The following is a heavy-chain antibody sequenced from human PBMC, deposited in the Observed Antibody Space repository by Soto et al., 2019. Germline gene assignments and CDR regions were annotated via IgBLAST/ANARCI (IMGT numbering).Heavy chain of an antibody. V-gene: IGHV1-8*01. CDR3: AIVKGTIVPGGLDG. D-gene: IGHD2-8*01. Sequence: QVQLVQSGAEGKKPGASVKVSCKASGYTFTSYDINWVRQATGQGLEWMGWMNPNSGNTGYAQKVQGRVTMTRTTSISEAYVGLRSLCAGDTAVYYCAIVKGTIVPGGLDGWGQGTTVTVSS. CDR2: MNPNSGNT. J-gene: IGHJ6*02. CDR1: GYTFTSYD.